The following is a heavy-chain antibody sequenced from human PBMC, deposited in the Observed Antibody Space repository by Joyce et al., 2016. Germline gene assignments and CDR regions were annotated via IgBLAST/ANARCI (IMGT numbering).Heavy chain of an antibody. J-gene: IGHJ4*02. Sequence: EVQLVEAGGGLVKPGESLRLSCTASGFIFSSDSMTWVRQATGKGLEWGSTMSRDNTYLCHADSVKGRFTISRDNARNSLYLQMNSLRAEDTAVYYCARDVLTTVTKAYGYWGQGTLVAVSS. CDR3: ARDVLTTVTKAYGY. V-gene: IGHV3-21*01. CDR2: MSRDNTYL. D-gene: IGHD4-11*01. CDR1: GFIFSSDS.